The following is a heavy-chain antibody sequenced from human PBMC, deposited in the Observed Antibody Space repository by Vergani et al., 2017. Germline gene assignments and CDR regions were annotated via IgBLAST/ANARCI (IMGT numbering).Heavy chain of an antibody. Sequence: EVHLVESGGGLVKPGGSLRLSCAASGFSFSSYSMNWVRQAPGKGLEWVAAISGSSSYVFYRDSVEGRFTIARDNSKNTLYLQMNSLRAEDTAVYYCAKETTVKGGNWFDPWGQGTLVTVSS. J-gene: IGHJ5*02. V-gene: IGHV3-21*04. CDR1: GFSFSSYS. D-gene: IGHD4-17*01. CDR3: AKETTVKGGNWFDP. CDR2: ISGSSSYV.